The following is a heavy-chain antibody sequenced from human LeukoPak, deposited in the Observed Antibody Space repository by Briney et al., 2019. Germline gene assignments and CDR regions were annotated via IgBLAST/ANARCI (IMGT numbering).Heavy chain of an antibody. J-gene: IGHJ6*03. CDR1: GFTFSSSA. V-gene: IGHV3-23*01. Sequence: GGSLRLSCAASGFTFSSSAMTWVRHAPEKGLEWVSTLSGSGDSTYYADSVKGRFTISRDNSKNTLFLEMNRLRAEDTAIYYCAKEAYYDILSGSEAEGFMDVWGKGTAVIVSS. CDR3: AKEAYYDILSGSEAEGFMDV. CDR2: LSGSGDST. D-gene: IGHD3-9*01.